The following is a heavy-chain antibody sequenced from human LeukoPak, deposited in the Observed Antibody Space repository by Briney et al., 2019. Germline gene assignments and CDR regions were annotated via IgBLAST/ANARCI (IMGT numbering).Heavy chain of an antibody. J-gene: IGHJ4*02. CDR2: ISFTGNT. Sequence: SETLSLTCTVSGGSISGYYWGWIRQSPGKRLEWIAYISFTGNTNYNPSLKSRVTISLDTSKTHFSLTLSSLTAADTAVYYCARSPPGWYYDNSGQYYFDTWGQGALVTVSS. CDR3: ARSPPGWYYDNSGQYYFDT. D-gene: IGHD3-22*01. CDR1: GGSISGYY. V-gene: IGHV4-59*08.